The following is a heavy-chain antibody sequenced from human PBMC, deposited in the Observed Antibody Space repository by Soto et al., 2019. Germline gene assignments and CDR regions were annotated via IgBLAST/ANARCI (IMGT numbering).Heavy chain of an antibody. CDR3: ARKVDSNQYGMDL. Sequence: GGSLRLSCAASGFGLRTYAMHWVRQAPGKGLEWVAVISYDGSNRYYADSVKGHFTISRDNPQNTLYLQMNSLRAEDTAVYYCARKVDSNQYGMDLWGQGTTVTVSS. V-gene: IGHV3-30-3*01. CDR1: GFGLRTYA. J-gene: IGHJ6*02. CDR2: ISYDGSNR. D-gene: IGHD3-9*01.